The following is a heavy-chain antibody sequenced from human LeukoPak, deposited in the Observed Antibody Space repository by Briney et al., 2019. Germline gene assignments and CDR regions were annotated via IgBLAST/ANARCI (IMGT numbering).Heavy chain of an antibody. V-gene: IGHV4-38-2*02. D-gene: IGHD6-6*01. J-gene: IGHJ5*02. CDR1: NYSISTDYY. CDR3: ARGGLRYSSSEWFDP. CDR2: MYHSGST. Sequence: SETLSLTCTVSNYSISTDYYWGWIRQPPGKGLEWIGTMYHSGSTYYNPSLKSRVTISVDTSKSQFSLNLDSVTAADTAVYYCARGGLRYSSSEWFDPWGQGTLVTVSS.